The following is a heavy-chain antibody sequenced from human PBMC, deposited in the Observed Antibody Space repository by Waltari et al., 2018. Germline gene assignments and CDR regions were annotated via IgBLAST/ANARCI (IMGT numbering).Heavy chain of an antibody. CDR3: ARDRIAVAGYYYYGMDV. J-gene: IGHJ6*02. Sequence: QVQLQESGPGLVKPSQTLSLTCIVSGDSIRSSNYYWSWIRQPAGKGLEWIGRTYSSGSANYNPSLKGRVTMSVDMSKNQFSLKLSSVTAADTAVYYCARDRIAVAGYYYYGMDVLGQGTTVTVSS. CDR1: GDSIRSSNYY. CDR2: TYSSGSA. D-gene: IGHD6-19*01. V-gene: IGHV4-61*02.